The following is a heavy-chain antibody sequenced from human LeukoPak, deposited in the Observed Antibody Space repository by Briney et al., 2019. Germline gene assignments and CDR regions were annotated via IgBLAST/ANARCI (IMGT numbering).Heavy chain of an antibody. J-gene: IGHJ5*02. Sequence: GASVKVSYKASGYTFTSYGISWVRQAPGQGLEWMGWISAYNGNTNYAQKLQGRVTMTTDTSTSTAYMELRSLRSDDTAVYYCARHIVVVVAATSGVWFDPWGQGTLVTVSS. D-gene: IGHD2-15*01. V-gene: IGHV1-18*01. CDR3: ARHIVVVVAATSGVWFDP. CDR1: GYTFTSYG. CDR2: ISAYNGNT.